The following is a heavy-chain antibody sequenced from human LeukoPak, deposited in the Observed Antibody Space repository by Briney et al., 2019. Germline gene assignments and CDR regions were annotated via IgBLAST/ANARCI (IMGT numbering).Heavy chain of an antibody. Sequence: PGGSLRLSCAASGFTFSSYWMSWVRQAPGKGLEWVANIKQDGSEKYYVDSVKGRFTISRDNAKNSLYLQMNSLRAEDTAVYYCARDERGYEFWSGYYTGSPWFDPWGQGTLVTVSS. CDR3: ARDERGYEFWSGYYTGSPWFDP. V-gene: IGHV3-7*01. D-gene: IGHD3-3*01. CDR2: IKQDGSEK. CDR1: GFTFSSYW. J-gene: IGHJ5*02.